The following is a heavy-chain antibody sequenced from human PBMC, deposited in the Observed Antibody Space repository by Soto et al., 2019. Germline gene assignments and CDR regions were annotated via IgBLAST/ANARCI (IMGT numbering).Heavy chain of an antibody. D-gene: IGHD3-3*01. CDR1: VFTFSDYY. CDR2: IISSGSTI. V-gene: IGHV3-11*01. J-gene: IGHJ3*02. CDR3: ARRAAGEIRFLEGTLGSDAFDI. Sequence: QVQLVESGGGLVKPGGSLRLSCAASVFTFSDYYMSWIRQAPGKGLEWVSYIISSGSTIYYADSVKGLFTISRDNAKNSLYLQMNRLRAEDTAVYSCARRAAGEIRFLEGTLGSDAFDIWGQGTMVTVSS.